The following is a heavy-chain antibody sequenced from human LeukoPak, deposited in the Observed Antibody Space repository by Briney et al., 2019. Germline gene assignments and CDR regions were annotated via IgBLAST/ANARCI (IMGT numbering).Heavy chain of an antibody. V-gene: IGHV1-18*01. J-gene: IGHJ4*02. D-gene: IGHD2-2*02. CDR1: GYTFTNHG. Sequence: GASVKVSCKASGYTFTNHGFSWVRQAPGQGLEWMGWISTYYGDTNYAQNLQGRVTMTTDTSTSTAYMEMRSLRSDDTAVYYCARDCSSTSCYNVYWGQGTLVTVSS. CDR2: ISTYYGDT. CDR3: ARDCSSTSCYNVY.